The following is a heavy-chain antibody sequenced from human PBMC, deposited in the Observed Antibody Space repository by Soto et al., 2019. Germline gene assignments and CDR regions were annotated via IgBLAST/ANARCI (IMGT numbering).Heavy chain of an antibody. V-gene: IGHV1-18*01. J-gene: IGHJ6*01. CDR3: ARDVPDTSLFFSYYGMDV. CDR2: ISTDNGNT. CDR1: GYSFTSYG. Sequence: QVHLVQSGAEVRKPGASVKVSCKASGYSFTSYGISWVRQAPGQGLEWMGWISTDNGNTNYAHNLQGRVSMTIDPSTSTAYMELWSLGSDDTAVYYCARDVPDTSLFFSYYGMDVW. D-gene: IGHD2-21*01.